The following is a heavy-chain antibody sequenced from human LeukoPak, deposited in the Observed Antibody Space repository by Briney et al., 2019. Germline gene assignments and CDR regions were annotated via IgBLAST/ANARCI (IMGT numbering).Heavy chain of an antibody. Sequence: VASVKVSCKASGYTFTSYDINWVRQATGQGLEWMGWMNPNSGNTGYAQKFQGRVTMTRNTSISTAYMELSSLRSEDTAVYYCARGETYPKVNGMDVWGQGTTVTVSS. J-gene: IGHJ6*02. CDR3: ARGETYPKVNGMDV. D-gene: IGHD2-21*01. CDR2: MNPNSGNT. V-gene: IGHV1-8*01. CDR1: GYTFTSYD.